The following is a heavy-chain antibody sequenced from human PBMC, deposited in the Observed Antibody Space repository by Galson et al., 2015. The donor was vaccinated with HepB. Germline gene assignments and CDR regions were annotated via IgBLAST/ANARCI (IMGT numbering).Heavy chain of an antibody. V-gene: IGHV4-59*08. CDR2: IYEIGDI. J-gene: IGHJ4*02. CDR3: ASYITGNGGRGW. CDR1: GFTFSDYY. D-gene: IGHD1-14*01. Sequence: LRLSCAASGFTFSDYYMAWIRQPPGKGLEWIGHIYEIGDIRYDPSLRSRVTISVDTSKNQFSLNLSSVTAADTAVYYCASYITGNGGRGWWGQGTLVTVSS.